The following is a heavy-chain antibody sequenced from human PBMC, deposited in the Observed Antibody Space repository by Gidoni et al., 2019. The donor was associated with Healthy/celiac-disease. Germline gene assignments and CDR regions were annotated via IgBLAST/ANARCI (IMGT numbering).Heavy chain of an antibody. CDR3: ATEGGGYYPFDY. J-gene: IGHJ4*02. CDR1: GCSLSSSSYY. V-gene: IGHV4-39*07. CDR2: IYYSGST. Sequence: QLQLQESGPGLVKPSETLSLTCTVSGCSLSSSSYYWGWIRQPPGKGLEWSGSIYYSGSTYYNPSLKSRVTISVDTSKNQFSLKLSSVTAADTAVYYCATEGGGYYPFDYWGQGTLVTVSS. D-gene: IGHD3-22*01.